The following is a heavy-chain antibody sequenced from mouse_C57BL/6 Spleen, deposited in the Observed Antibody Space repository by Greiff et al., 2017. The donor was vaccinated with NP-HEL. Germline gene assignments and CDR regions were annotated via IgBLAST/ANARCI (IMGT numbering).Heavy chain of an antibody. V-gene: IGHV14-2*01. J-gene: IGHJ2*01. CDR3: ARSSFTTVVGDY. CDR1: GFNIKDYY. CDR2: IDPEDGDT. D-gene: IGHD1-1*01. Sequence: VQLQQSGAELVKPGASVKLSCIASGFNIKDYYMHWVKQRTDQGLEWIGRIDPEDGDTKSAPKFQGKSTIPADTSSNTAYLQISSLTSYDTAVSYCARSSFTTVVGDYWGQGTTLTVSS.